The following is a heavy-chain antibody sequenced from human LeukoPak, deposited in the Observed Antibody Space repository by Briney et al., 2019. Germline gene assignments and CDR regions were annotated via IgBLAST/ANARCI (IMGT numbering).Heavy chain of an antibody. V-gene: IGHV4-59*12. Sequence: SETLSLTCAVSGGSISSYYWSWIRQPPGKGLEWIGYIYYSGSTNYNPSLKSRVTISVDTSKNQFSLKLSSVTAADTAVYYCARGKIVVVAVPRGWFDPWGQGTLVTVSS. CDR3: ARGKIVVVAVPRGWFDP. D-gene: IGHD2-21*01. J-gene: IGHJ5*02. CDR2: IYYSGST. CDR1: GGSISSYY.